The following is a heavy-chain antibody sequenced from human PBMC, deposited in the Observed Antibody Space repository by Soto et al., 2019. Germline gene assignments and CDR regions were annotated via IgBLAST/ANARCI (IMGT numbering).Heavy chain of an antibody. Sequence: GGSLRLSCTASGFTFNRYAMSWVRQAPGKGLEWVLVISGSGGRIYYAESVKGRFTISRDNSKNMLYLQMNSLRVEDTAVYYCAKDRCRGGSCDSWDSWGQGTPVTVSS. CDR1: GFTFNRYA. D-gene: IGHD2-15*01. CDR2: ISGSGGRI. J-gene: IGHJ4*02. CDR3: AKDRCRGGSCDSWDS. V-gene: IGHV3-23*01.